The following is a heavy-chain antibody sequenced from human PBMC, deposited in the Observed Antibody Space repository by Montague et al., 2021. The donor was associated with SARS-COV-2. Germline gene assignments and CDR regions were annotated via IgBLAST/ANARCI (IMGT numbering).Heavy chain of an antibody. J-gene: IGHJ5*02. CDR3: TRDRDYGDYLNWFNP. V-gene: IGHV3-7*01. Sequence: SLSLSCAASGFTISSYWMSWVRQAPGKGLEWVANIRQDGSDKYYLDSVRGRFTIFRDSAKNSLYLQMNSLTAEDTGVYYCTRDRDYGDYLNWFNPWGQGTLVTVSS. CDR2: IRQDGSDK. CDR1: GFTISSYW. D-gene: IGHD4-17*01.